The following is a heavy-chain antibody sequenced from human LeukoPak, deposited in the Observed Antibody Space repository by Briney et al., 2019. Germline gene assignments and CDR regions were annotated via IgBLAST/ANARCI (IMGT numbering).Heavy chain of an antibody. V-gene: IGHV3-30*18. D-gene: IGHD1-26*01. CDR3: AKGVVGAILHWFDP. CDR2: ISYDGSNK. J-gene: IGHJ5*02. CDR1: GFTFSSYS. Sequence: GGSLRLSCAASGFTFSSYSMNWVRQAPGKGLEWVAVISYDGSNKYYADSVKGRFTISRDNSKNTLYLQMNSLRAEDTAVYYCAKGVVGAILHWFDPWGQGTLVTVSS.